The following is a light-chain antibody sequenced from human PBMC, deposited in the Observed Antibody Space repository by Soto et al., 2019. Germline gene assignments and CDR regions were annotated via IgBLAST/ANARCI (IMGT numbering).Light chain of an antibody. V-gene: IGKV1-6*01. CDR2: GAS. Sequence: AIQVTQSPSSLSASEGDRVNITCRASRYIRSDLSWYQQRPGQAPKGLIYGASSSQSGVPSKFSGSGYGTDFTLSISSLQPEDFSTYFCLQDYNYPWTFGQGTKVDIK. CDR1: RYIRSD. CDR3: LQDYNYPWT. J-gene: IGKJ1*01.